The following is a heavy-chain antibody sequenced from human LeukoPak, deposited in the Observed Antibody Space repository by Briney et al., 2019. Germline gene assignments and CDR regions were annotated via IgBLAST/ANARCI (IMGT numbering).Heavy chain of an antibody. Sequence: SETLSLTCAVYGGSFSSYYWSWLRQPPGKGLEWIGEINHSGSTNYNPSLKSRVTISVDTSRNQFSLKLTSVTAADTAVYYCAKVSDRDSSGYYWGFEYWGQGTLVTVSS. CDR3: AKVSDRDSSGYYWGFEY. J-gene: IGHJ4*02. V-gene: IGHV4-34*01. CDR1: GGSFSSYY. CDR2: INHSGST. D-gene: IGHD3-22*01.